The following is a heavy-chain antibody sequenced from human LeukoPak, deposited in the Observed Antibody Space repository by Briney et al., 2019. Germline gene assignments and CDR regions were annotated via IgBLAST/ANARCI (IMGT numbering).Heavy chain of an antibody. J-gene: IGHJ6*03. CDR1: GFTFDNYG. CDR3: AGGIAAAGGYYYYYMDV. D-gene: IGHD6-13*01. CDR2: INWNGGST. V-gene: IGHV3-20*04. Sequence: PGGSLRLSCATSGFTFDNYGIHWVRQAPGKGLEWVSGINWNGGSTGYADSVKGRFTISRDNAKNSLYLQMNSLRAEDTAVYYCAGGIAAAGGYYYYYMDVWGKGTTVTISS.